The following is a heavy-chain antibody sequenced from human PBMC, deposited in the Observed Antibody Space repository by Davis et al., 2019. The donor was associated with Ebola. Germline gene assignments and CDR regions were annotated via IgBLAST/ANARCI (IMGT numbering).Heavy chain of an antibody. V-gene: IGHV1-3*01. Sequence: AASVKVSCKASGYTFTSYAMHWVRQAPGQRLEWMGWINAGNGNTKYSQKFQGRVTITRDTSASTAYMELRSLTSDDTAVYFCAREGWTTGIDFWGQGTLVTVSS. CDR2: INAGNGNT. CDR1: GYTFTSYA. CDR3: AREGWTTGIDF. J-gene: IGHJ4*02. D-gene: IGHD1-1*01.